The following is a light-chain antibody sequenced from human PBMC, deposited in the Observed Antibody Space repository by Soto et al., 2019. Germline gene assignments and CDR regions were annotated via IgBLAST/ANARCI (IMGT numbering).Light chain of an antibody. CDR2: AAS. CDR1: RTIAGY. CDR3: QQTYSTPGT. J-gene: IGKJ1*01. V-gene: IGKV1-39*01. Sequence: DIQMTQSPSSQSASVGDRVIITCRASRTIAGYVNWYQQRPGEAPNLLIYAASSLQSGVPSRFRGSGSGTDFTLTINSLQPEDFATYYCQQTYSTPGTFGQGTRVEIK.